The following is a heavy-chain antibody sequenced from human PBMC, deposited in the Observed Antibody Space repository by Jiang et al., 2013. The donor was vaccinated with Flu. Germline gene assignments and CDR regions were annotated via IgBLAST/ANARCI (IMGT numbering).Heavy chain of an antibody. V-gene: IGHV3-30*18. J-gene: IGHJ4*02. Sequence: VQLVESGGGVVQPGRSLRLSCAASGLTFSTYAMHWVRQAPGKGLEWVAVTSYTGTDKYYADSVKGRFTISRDNSKNTLYLQMNSLRAEDTAVYYCAKDSGYESSGYMPGNWGQGTLVTV. D-gene: IGHD3-22*01. CDR1: GLTFSTYA. CDR3: AKDSGYESSGYMPGN. CDR2: TSYTGTDK.